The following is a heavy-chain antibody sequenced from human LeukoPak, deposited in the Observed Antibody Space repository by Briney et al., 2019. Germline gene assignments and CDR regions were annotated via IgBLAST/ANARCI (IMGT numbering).Heavy chain of an antibody. J-gene: IGHJ5*02. D-gene: IGHD6-13*01. CDR1: GGTFSSYA. Sequence: SVKVSCKASGGTFSSYAISWVRQAPGQGLEWMGGIIPIFGTANYAQKFKGRVTITADESTSTAYMELSSLRSEDTAVYYCASAYSSSWYWFDPWGQGTLVTVSS. CDR2: IIPIFGTA. V-gene: IGHV1-69*01. CDR3: ASAYSSSWYWFDP.